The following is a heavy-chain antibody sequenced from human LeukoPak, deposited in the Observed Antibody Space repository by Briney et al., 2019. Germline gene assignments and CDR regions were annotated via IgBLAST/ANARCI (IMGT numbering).Heavy chain of an antibody. D-gene: IGHD3-22*01. Sequence: KSSETLSRTCTVSGGSISSYYWSWIRQPAGKGLEWIGYIYYSGSTNYNPSLKSRVTISVDTSKNQFSLKLSSVTGADTAVYYCAGHSSGYYLSDYWGQGTLVTVSS. J-gene: IGHJ4*02. CDR3: AGHSSGYYLSDY. CDR1: GGSISSYY. CDR2: IYYSGST. V-gene: IGHV4-59*03.